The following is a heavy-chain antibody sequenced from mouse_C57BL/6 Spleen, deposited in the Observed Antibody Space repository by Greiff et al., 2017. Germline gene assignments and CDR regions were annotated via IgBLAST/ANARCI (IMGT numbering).Heavy chain of an antibody. D-gene: IGHD2-4*01. V-gene: IGHV1-81*01. Sequence: QVQLQQSGAELARPGASVKLSCKASGYTFTSYGISWVKQRTGQGLEWIGEIYPRSGNTYYNEKFKGKATLTADTSSSTAYMELRSLTSEDSAVYFGARCYDYDGAWFAYWGQGTLVTVSA. J-gene: IGHJ3*01. CDR1: GYTFTSYG. CDR3: ARCYDYDGAWFAY. CDR2: IYPRSGNT.